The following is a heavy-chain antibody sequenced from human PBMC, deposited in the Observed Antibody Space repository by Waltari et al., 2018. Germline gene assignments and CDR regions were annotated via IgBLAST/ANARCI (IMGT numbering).Heavy chain of an antibody. CDR1: GGSISSSSYY. D-gene: IGHD2-2*01. Sequence: QLQLQESGPGLVKPSETLSLTCTVSGGSISSSSYYWGWIRQPPGKGLEWIGSIYYSGSTYFNPSLKSRVTISVDTSKNQFSLKLSSVTAADTAVYYCARAEEVSSTSWAAGRGWFDYWGQGTLVTVSS. CDR2: IYYSGST. CDR3: ARAEEVSSTSWAAGRGWFDY. V-gene: IGHV4-39*07. J-gene: IGHJ4*02.